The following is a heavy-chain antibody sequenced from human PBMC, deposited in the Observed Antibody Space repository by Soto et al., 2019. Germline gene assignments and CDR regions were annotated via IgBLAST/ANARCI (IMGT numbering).Heavy chain of an antibody. Sequence: QITLNESGPTLVKPTQTLTLTCTFSGFSLGTYGVGVGWIRQPPGKALEWRALIYWDDDKRYSPSLKSRLTITMDTAKRKVILTLPTTDPVDASTYYSTHRGGAIGDWYAELWGCGTPVIVSS. CDR3: THRGGAIGDWYAEL. D-gene: IGHD2-15*01. J-gene: IGHJ2*01. CDR1: GFSLGTYGVG. CDR2: IYWDDDK. V-gene: IGHV2-5*02.